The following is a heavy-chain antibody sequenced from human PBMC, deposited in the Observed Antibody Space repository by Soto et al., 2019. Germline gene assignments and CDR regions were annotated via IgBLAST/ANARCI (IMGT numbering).Heavy chain of an antibody. CDR2: ISYDGSNK. CDR3: AKDLVAYCSGGSCYFRGMDY. Sequence: QVQLVESGGGVVQPGRSLRLSCEASGSTFSSYGMHWVRQTPGKGLEWVAAISYDGSNKYYRDSVKGRFTISRDSSKNTLYLQMNSLRAEDTAVYYCAKDLVAYCSGGSCYFRGMDYWGQGTLVTVSS. V-gene: IGHV3-30*18. D-gene: IGHD2-15*01. J-gene: IGHJ4*02. CDR1: GSTFSSYG.